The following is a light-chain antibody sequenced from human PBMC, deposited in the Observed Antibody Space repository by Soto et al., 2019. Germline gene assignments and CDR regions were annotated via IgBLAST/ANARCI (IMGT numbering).Light chain of an antibody. CDR3: QEYIQWPPGM. CDR1: QFVSSR. J-gene: IGKJ1*01. CDR2: DTS. Sequence: DIVVTQSPATLSASPGERVTLSCRASQFVSSRLAWYQQRPGQVPRLLIYDTSTRAPGISARFSGSGAGTEFTLTISSVPSEDFAVYYCQEYIQWPPGMFGPGTTVDIK. V-gene: IGKV3-15*01.